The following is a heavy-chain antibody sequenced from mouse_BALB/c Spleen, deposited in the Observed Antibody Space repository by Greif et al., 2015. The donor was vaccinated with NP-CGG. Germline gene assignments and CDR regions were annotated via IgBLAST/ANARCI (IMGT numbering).Heavy chain of an antibody. D-gene: IGHD1-1*01. V-gene: IGHV1S81*02. CDR3: TRSDYYGPHFDY. CDR2: INPSNGGT. J-gene: IGHJ2*01. CDR1: GYTFTSYY. Sequence: QVQLQQSGAELVKPGASVKLSCKASGYTFTSYYMYWVKQRPGQGLEWIGEINPSNGGTNFNEKFKSKATLTVDKSSSTAYMQLSSLTSEDSAVYYCTRSDYYGPHFDYWGQGTILTVSS.